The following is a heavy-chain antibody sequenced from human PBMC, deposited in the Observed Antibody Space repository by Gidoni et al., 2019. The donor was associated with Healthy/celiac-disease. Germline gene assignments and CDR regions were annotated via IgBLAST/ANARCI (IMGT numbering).Heavy chain of an antibody. CDR1: GFTFSSYS. CDR2: ISSISSTI. J-gene: IGHJ4*02. D-gene: IGHD3-10*01. CDR3: ARDLPNMDSIDY. Sequence: EVQLVESGGGLVQPGGSLRLSCAASGFTFSSYSMNWVRQAPGKGREWVSYISSISSTINYADSVKGRFTISRDNAKNSLYLQMNSLRAEDTAVYYCARDLPNMDSIDYWGQGTLVTVSS. V-gene: IGHV3-48*01.